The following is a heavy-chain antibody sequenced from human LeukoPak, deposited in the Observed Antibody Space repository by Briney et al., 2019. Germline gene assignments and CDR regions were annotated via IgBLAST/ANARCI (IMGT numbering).Heavy chain of an antibody. CDR2: INPSGGTT. Sequence: ASVKVSCKASGYTFTSYYMHWVRQAPGQGLEWMGIINPSGGTTNYAQKFQGRVTMTRDTSTSTVYMELSSPRAEDTAVYYCAELGITMIGGVWGKGTTVTISS. CDR1: GYTFTSYY. D-gene: IGHD3-10*02. V-gene: IGHV1-46*01. CDR3: AELGITMIGGV. J-gene: IGHJ6*04.